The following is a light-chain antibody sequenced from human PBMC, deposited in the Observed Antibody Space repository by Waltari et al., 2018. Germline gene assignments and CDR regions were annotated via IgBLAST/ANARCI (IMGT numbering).Light chain of an antibody. J-gene: IGLJ2*01. CDR2: EDN. CDR3: QSYDSSNPVV. Sequence: NFMLTQPHSVSESPGKTVTISCTRSSGSIASNYVQWHQHRPGSAPPTVTYEDNQRPSGVPARFSGSIDSSSNSASLTISGLKTEDEADYYCQSYDSSNPVVFGGGTKLTVL. CDR1: SGSIASNY. V-gene: IGLV6-57*03.